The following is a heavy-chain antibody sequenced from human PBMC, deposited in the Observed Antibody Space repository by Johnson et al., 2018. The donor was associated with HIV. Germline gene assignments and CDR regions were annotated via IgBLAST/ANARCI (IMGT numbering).Heavy chain of an antibody. D-gene: IGHD1-26*01. CDR3: ARAVGGSYGGAFDT. Sequence: VQLVESGGGLVQPGRSLRLSCAASAFPFDDHALHWVRQSPGTGLQWFSIILKGRFTISRDNAKNSLYLRMSGLRAEDTAFYYCARAVGGSYGGAFDTWGHGTVVTVAS. V-gene: IGHV3-9*01. CDR1: AFPFDDHA. J-gene: IGHJ3*02. CDR2: I.